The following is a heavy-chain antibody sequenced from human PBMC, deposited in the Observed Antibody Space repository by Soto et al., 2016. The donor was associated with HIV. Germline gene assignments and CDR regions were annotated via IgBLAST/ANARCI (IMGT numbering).Heavy chain of an antibody. D-gene: IGHD1-7*01. CDR3: ARPKPXWELQDMDALDT. Sequence: VQLVESGGGVVQPGRSLRLSCVASRFTFSSYGMHWVRQAPGKGLEWSAVIWYDGSQKYYADSVKGRFTISRDNSKNTVYLQMSRLRADDTAVYYCARPKPXWELQDMDALDTWGPGXWSPSHQ. CDR2: IWYDGSQK. V-gene: IGHV3-33*01. J-gene: IGHJ3*02. CDR1: RFTFSSYG.